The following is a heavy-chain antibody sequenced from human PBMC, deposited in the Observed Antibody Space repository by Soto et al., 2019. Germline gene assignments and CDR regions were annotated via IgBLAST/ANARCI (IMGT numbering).Heavy chain of an antibody. CDR1: GLTFSSYA. CDR2: ISGSGGST. D-gene: IGHD2-8*01. J-gene: IGHJ4*02. Sequence: PGGSLRLSCAASGLTFSSYAMSWVRQAPGKGLEWVSAISGSGGSTYYAGSVKGRFTISRDNSKNTLYLQMNSLRAEDTAVYYCAKAPEIVLMVYAAGGFDYWGQGTLVTVSS. CDR3: AKAPEIVLMVYAAGGFDY. V-gene: IGHV3-23*01.